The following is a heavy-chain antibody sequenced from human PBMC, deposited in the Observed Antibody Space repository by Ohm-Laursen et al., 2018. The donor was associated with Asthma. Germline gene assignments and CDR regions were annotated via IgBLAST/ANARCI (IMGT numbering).Heavy chain of an antibody. CDR3: ARKFSSGWLFDF. CDR1: GFTFSFYT. CDR2: INSDGRNM. V-gene: IGHV3-48*01. D-gene: IGHD6-19*01. J-gene: IGHJ4*02. Sequence: SLRLSCAASGFTFSFYTMNWVRQAPGKGLEWVSNINSDGRNMNYADSVKGRFTISRDNSKNTLYLQMNSLRAEDTAVYYCARKFSSGWLFDFWGQGTLVTVSS.